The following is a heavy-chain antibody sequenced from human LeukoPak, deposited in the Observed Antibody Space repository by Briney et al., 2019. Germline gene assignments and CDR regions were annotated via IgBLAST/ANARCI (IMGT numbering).Heavy chain of an antibody. CDR1: GFTFSSYA. D-gene: IGHD2-15*01. V-gene: IGHV3-23*01. Sequence: GGSLRLPCAASGFTFSSYAMSWVRQAPGKGLEWVSASSGSGGSTYYADSVKGRFTISRDNSKNTLYLQMNSLRAEDTAVYYCANYQVKDLAGDWGQGTLVTVSS. J-gene: IGHJ4*02. CDR2: SSGSGGST. CDR3: ANYQVKDLAGD.